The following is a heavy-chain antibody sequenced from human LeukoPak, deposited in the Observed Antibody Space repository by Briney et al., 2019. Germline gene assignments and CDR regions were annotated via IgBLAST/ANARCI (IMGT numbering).Heavy chain of an antibody. V-gene: IGHV1-69*13. Sequence: SVKVSCRASGGTFSTYAVSWVRQAPGQGLEWMGGIIPIFGKADYAQKFQDRVTITADESTSTAYMELSSLRSEDTALYYCARAGEYCSGGSCYSGVYFDYWGQGTLVTVSS. CDR2: IIPIFGKA. CDR3: ARAGEYCSGGSCYSGVYFDY. D-gene: IGHD2-15*01. J-gene: IGHJ4*02. CDR1: GGTFSTYA.